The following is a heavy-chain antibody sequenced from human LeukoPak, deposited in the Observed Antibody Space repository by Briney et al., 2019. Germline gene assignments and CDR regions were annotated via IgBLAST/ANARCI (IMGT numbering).Heavy chain of an antibody. V-gene: IGHV4-59*08. CDR3: ARHGGGGESYPRVFDY. J-gene: IGHJ4*02. CDR1: GGSISPYY. Sequence: SQTLSLTCTVSGGSISPYYWSWIRQPPGKGLEWIGYIYYSGSTSYNPSLKSRVTISVDTSKNQFSLKLSSVTAADTAVYYCARHGGGGESYPRVFDYWGRGNLVTVSS. D-gene: IGHD1-26*01. CDR2: IYYSGST.